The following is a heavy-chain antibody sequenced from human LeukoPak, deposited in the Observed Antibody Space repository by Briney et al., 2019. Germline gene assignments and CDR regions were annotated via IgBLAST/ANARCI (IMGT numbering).Heavy chain of an antibody. Sequence: PGGTLRLSCAASGFTFSSYGMSWVRQAPGKGLEWVSAISGSGGSIYYADSVKGRFTISRDNAKNSLYLQMNSLRAEDTAVYYCARGDATVTTRAFDIWGQGTMVTVSS. D-gene: IGHD4-17*01. V-gene: IGHV3-21*01. J-gene: IGHJ3*02. CDR1: GFTFSSYG. CDR3: ARGDATVTTRAFDI. CDR2: ISGSGGSI.